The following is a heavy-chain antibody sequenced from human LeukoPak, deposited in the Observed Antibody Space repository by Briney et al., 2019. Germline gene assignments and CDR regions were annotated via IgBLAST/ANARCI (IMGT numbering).Heavy chain of an antibody. V-gene: IGHV3-30*03. J-gene: IGHJ4*02. Sequence: PGGSLRLSCAASGFTFSSYAMSWVRQAPGKGLEWVAVISYDGSNKYYADSVKGRFTISRDNSKNTLYLQMNSLRAEDTAVYYCATSGQVIAAAGFDYWGQGTLVTVSS. CDR3: ATSGQVIAAAGFDY. CDR1: GFTFSSYA. D-gene: IGHD6-13*01. CDR2: ISYDGSNK.